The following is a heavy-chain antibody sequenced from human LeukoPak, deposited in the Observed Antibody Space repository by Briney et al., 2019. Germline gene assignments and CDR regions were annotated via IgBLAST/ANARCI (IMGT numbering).Heavy chain of an antibody. J-gene: IGHJ6*02. V-gene: IGHV4-59*01. D-gene: IGHD5-18*01. Sequence: SETLSLTCTVSGGSISYYYWSWIRQSPGKGLEWIGYIYYSGTTNYNLSLKSRVTISVDTSKNQLSLQMGSVTAAETAVYYCAREDTQAPVPEGMDVWGQGTTVTVSS. CDR2: IYYSGTT. CDR1: GGSISYYY. CDR3: AREDTQAPVPEGMDV.